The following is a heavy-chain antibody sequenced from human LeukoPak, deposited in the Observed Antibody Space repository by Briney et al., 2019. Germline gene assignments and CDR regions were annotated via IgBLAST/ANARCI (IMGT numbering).Heavy chain of an antibody. J-gene: IGHJ6*03. D-gene: IGHD3-22*01. CDR1: GYTFTSYG. Sequence: GASVKVSCKASGYTFTSYGISWVRQAPGQGLEGMGGISAYNGNTNYAQKLQGRATITTDTSTRKAYMALRSLRSDDTALYYCARNSDSSGYYENYYYYYYMDVWGKGTTVTVSS. V-gene: IGHV1-18*01. CDR3: ARNSDSSGYYENYYYYYYMDV. CDR2: ISAYNGNT.